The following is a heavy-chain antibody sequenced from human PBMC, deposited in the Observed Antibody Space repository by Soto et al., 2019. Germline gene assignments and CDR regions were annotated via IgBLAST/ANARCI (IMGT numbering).Heavy chain of an antibody. CDR1: GGSISSGDYY. V-gene: IGHV4-30-4*01. CDR2: IYYSGST. CDR3: ARLSRRMINAFDI. D-gene: IGHD3-16*01. Sequence: QVQLQESGPGLVKPSQTLSLTCTVSGGSISSGDYYWSWIRQPPGKGLEWIGYIYYSGSTYYNPSLKSRVTLSLDXXKNQFSLKLSSVTAADTAVYYCARLSRRMINAFDIWGQGTMVTVSS. J-gene: IGHJ3*02.